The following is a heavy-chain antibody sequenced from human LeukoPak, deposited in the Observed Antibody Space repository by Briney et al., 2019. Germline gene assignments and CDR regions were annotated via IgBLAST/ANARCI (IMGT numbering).Heavy chain of an antibody. J-gene: IGHJ5*02. CDR1: AFSLSSDW. D-gene: IGHD4-17*01. CDR2: INSDGSST. CDR3: ARDLRERGYGEPRNNWFDP. V-gene: IGHV3-74*01. Sequence: GGSMSLSCAASAFSLSSDWMHWVRQAPGKVLVWVSRINSDGSSTSYADSVKGRFTISRDNAKNTLYLQMNSLRAEDTAVYYCARDLRERGYGEPRNNWFDPWGREPWSPSPQ.